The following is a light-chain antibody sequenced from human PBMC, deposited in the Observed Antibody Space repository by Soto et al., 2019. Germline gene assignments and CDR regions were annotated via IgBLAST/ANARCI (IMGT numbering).Light chain of an antibody. CDR1: SSDVGGSNY. CDR3: NSYTNSSTWL. CDR2: EVN. V-gene: IGLV2-14*01. Sequence: QSALTQPASVSGSPGQSITIACTGTSSDVGGSNYVSWYQHHPGKAPKVLIYEVNYRPSGVSNRFSGSESANTASLTISGLQAEDEADYYCNSYTNSSTWLFGGGTKLTVL. J-gene: IGLJ2*01.